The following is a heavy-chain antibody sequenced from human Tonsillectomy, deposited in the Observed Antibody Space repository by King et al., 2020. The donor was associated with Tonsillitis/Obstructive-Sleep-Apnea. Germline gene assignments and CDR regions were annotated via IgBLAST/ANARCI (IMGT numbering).Heavy chain of an antibody. D-gene: IGHD2-15*01. Sequence: LQLQESGPGLVKPSETLSLTCTVSGGSISSSSYYWGWIRQPPGKGLEWIGSINYSGSTQYNPSLKSRVNISVDTSKNQFSLKLSSVTAADTAVYYFAKCRGFFYMDVWGKGTTVTVSS. J-gene: IGHJ6*03. CDR3: AKCRGFFYMDV. V-gene: IGHV4-39*01. CDR1: GGSISSSSYY. CDR2: INYSGST.